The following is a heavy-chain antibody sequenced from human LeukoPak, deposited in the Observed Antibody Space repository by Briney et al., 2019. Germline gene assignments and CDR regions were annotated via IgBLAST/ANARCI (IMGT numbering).Heavy chain of an antibody. V-gene: IGHV3-23*01. CDR1: GFTFSSYA. D-gene: IGHD2-2*01. J-gene: IGHJ4*02. Sequence: GGSLRLPCAASGFTFSSYAMSWVRQAPGKGLEWVSAISGSGGSTYYADSVKGRFTISRDNSKNTLYLQMNSLRAEDTAVYYCAREGYCSSTSCYREFDYWGQGTLVTVSS. CDR3: AREGYCSSTSCYREFDY. CDR2: ISGSGGST.